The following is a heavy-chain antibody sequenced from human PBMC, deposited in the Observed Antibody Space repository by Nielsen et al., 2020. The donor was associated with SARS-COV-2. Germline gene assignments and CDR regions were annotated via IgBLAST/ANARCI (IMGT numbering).Heavy chain of an antibody. Sequence: GGSLRLSCAASGFTFSSYGMHWVRQAPGKGLEWVAVISYDGSNKYYADSVKGRFTISRDNSKNTLYLQMNSLRAEDTAVYYCARDSSFRNEAVAVPLGYWGQGTLVTVSS. J-gene: IGHJ4*02. V-gene: IGHV3-33*05. D-gene: IGHD6-19*01. CDR3: ARDSSFRNEAVAVPLGY. CDR2: ISYDGSNK. CDR1: GFTFSSYG.